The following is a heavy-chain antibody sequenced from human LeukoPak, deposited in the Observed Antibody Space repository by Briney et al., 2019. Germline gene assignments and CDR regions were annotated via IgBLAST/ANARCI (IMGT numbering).Heavy chain of an antibody. CDR2: MNEDGSEK. D-gene: IGHD4-11*01. J-gene: IGHJ4*02. CDR3: ARDRGYSNFDY. CDR1: GFGFSNYW. V-gene: IGHV3-7*01. Sequence: GGSLRLSCAASGFGFSNYWMSWVRQAPGKGLEWVANMNEDGSEKNYVDSVKGRFTTSRDNAQDSLYLQMNSLRAEDTAVYYCARDRGYSNFDYWGQGTLLTVS.